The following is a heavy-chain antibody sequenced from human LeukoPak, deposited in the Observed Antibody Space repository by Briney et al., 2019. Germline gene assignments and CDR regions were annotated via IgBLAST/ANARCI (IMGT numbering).Heavy chain of an antibody. V-gene: IGHV3-30*02. Sequence: GGSLRLSCAASGFTFSNYGMHWFRQAPARGLEWLAFIRYDGSIKYYADSVKCRFTISRDNSRNTLYLQMNSLRAEDTAVYYCAKDSIQGDTSLDYWGQGTLVTVSS. D-gene: IGHD5-18*01. CDR1: GFTFSNYG. CDR3: AKDSIQGDTSLDY. CDR2: IRYDGSIK. J-gene: IGHJ4*02.